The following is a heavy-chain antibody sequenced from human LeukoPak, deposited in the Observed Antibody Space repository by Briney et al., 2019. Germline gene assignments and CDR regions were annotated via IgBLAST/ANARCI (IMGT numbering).Heavy chain of an antibody. Sequence: ASVKVSCKVSGYTLTELSMHWVRQAPGKGLEWMGGFDPEDGETIYAQKFQGRVTMTEDTSTDTAYMELSSLRSEDTAVYYCARGRLSYYYGSGSYYKAAGAFDIWGQGTMVTVSS. J-gene: IGHJ3*02. CDR1: GYTLTELS. CDR2: FDPEDGET. V-gene: IGHV1-24*01. CDR3: ARGRLSYYYGSGSYYKAAGAFDI. D-gene: IGHD3-10*01.